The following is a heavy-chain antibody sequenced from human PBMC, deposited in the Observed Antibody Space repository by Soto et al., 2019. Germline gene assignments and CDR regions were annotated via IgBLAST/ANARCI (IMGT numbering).Heavy chain of an antibody. CDR3: AGRGMNRPPY. CDR2: IYHSGTT. Sequence: QEQLQESGPGLVKPSGTLSLTCAVSGGSISSSNWWTWVRQPPGKGLEWVGEIYHSGTTNYNPSLESRVTISVDKSKNHVSLKLNSVTAADTAVYYCAGRGMNRPPYWGQGTLVTVSS. CDR1: GGSISSSNW. J-gene: IGHJ1*01. V-gene: IGHV4-4*02. D-gene: IGHD3-10*01.